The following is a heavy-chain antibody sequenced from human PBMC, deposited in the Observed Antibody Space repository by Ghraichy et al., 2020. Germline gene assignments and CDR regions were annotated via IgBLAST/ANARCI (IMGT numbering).Heavy chain of an antibody. D-gene: IGHD4-11*01. CDR2: IYWNDDK. Sequence: SGPTLVKPTQTLTLTCTFSGFSLSTSGVGVGWIRQPPGKALEWLALIYWNDDKRYSPSLKSRLTITKDTSKNQVVLTMTNMDPVDTATYYCAHTRSMTTEPYYFDYWGQGTLVTVSS. CDR3: AHTRSMTTEPYYFDY. V-gene: IGHV2-5*01. J-gene: IGHJ4*02. CDR1: GFSLSTSGVG.